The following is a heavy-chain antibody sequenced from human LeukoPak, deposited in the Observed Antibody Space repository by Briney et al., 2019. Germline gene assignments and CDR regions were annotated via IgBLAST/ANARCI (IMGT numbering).Heavy chain of an antibody. CDR1: GGYITTYY. Sequence: SDTLSLTCTVAGGYITTYYWTWIRQTPGKGLEWIGYIYYGGNTNYNPSLNSRVTISADTSKSQISLNLSSVTAADTATYYCARATFYFYMDVWGKGTTVIVSS. CDR3: ARATFYFYMDV. V-gene: IGHV4-59*07. J-gene: IGHJ6*03. CDR2: IYYGGNT.